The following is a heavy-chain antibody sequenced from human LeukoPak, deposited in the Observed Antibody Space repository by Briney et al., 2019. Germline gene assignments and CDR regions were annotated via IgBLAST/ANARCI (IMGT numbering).Heavy chain of an antibody. CDR1: GGTFSSYA. V-gene: IGHV1-69*04. CDR3: ARGYWGSYRPRDY. CDR2: NIPILGIA. D-gene: IGHD3-16*02. J-gene: IGHJ4*02. Sequence: SVKVSYKASGGTFSSYAISWVRQAPGQGLEWMGRNIPILGIANYAQKFQGRVTMTRNTSISTAYMELSSLRSEDTAVYYCARGYWGSYRPRDYWGQGTLVTVSS.